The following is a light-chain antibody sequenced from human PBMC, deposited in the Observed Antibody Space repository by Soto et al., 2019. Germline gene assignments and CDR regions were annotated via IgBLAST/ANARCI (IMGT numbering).Light chain of an antibody. CDR1: SSDVGKYNL. CDR2: EVT. CDR3: CSDAGSSTWV. Sequence: QSALTQPASVTGSPGQSITISCTGTSSDVGKYNLVSWYQQNPGKAPKLMIYEVTKRPSGVSNRFSGSKSGNTASLTISGLQAEDEADYYCCSDAGSSTWVFGGGTKLTVL. J-gene: IGLJ3*02. V-gene: IGLV2-23*02.